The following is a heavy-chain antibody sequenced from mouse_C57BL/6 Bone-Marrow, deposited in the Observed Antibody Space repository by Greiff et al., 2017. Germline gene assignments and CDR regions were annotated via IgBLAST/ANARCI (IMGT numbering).Heavy chain of an antibody. V-gene: IGHV14-4*01. Sequence: VQLQQSGPELVRPGASVKLSCTASGFNIKDDYMHWVKQRPEQGLEWIGWIDPENGDTEYASKFQGKASITADTSSNTAYLQLSSLTSEDTAGYYCTTDGNQYYFDYWGQGTTLTVSS. CDR3: TTDGNQYYFDY. CDR2: IDPENGDT. J-gene: IGHJ2*01. CDR1: GFNIKDDY. D-gene: IGHD2-1*01.